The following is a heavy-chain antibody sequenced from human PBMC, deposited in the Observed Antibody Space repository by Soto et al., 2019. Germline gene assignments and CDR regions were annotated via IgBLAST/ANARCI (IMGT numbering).Heavy chain of an antibody. CDR3: ARDKITGLFDY. CDR2: INHSGST. Sequence: SETLSLTCAVSGGSFSAYSWTWIRQPPGTGLEWIGEINHSGSTNYNPSLKSRVTISVDTSKNQFSLKLTSVTAADTAVYYCARDKITGLFDYWGQGTLVT. CDR1: GGSFSAYS. J-gene: IGHJ4*02. V-gene: IGHV4-34*01. D-gene: IGHD2-8*02.